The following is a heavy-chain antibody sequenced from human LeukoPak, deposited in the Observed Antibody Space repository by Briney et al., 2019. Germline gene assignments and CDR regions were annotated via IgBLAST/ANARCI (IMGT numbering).Heavy chain of an antibody. Sequence: SETLSLTCTVSGGSISSYYRSWIRQPAGKGLEWIGRIYSRESTNYNPSLKSRVTMSVDTSKNQFSLKLSSVTAADTAVYYCARASITRVAFDIWGQGTMVTVSS. J-gene: IGHJ3*02. V-gene: IGHV4-4*07. CDR1: GGSISSYY. CDR3: ARASITRVAFDI. D-gene: IGHD3-10*01. CDR2: IYSREST.